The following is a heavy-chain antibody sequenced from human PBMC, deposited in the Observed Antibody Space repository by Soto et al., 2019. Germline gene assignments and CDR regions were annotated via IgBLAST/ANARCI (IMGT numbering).Heavy chain of an antibody. V-gene: IGHV1-18*01. CDR1: GYTFTSYG. CDR2: ISAYNGNT. Sequence: APVKVSCKASGYTFTSYGISWVRQAPGQGLEWMGWISAYNGNTNYAQKLQGRVTMTTDTSTSTAYMELRSLRPDDTAVYYCARDYPPDGSHSTRFDPWGQGTLVTVSS. J-gene: IGHJ5*02. CDR3: ARDYPPDGSHSTRFDP.